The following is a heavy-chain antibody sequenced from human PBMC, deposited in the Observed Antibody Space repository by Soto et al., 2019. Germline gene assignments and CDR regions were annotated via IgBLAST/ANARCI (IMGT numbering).Heavy chain of an antibody. Sequence: EVQLVESGGGLVQPGGSLTLSCAASGFTFSSYWMNWVRQAPGQGLEWVANIDHDGSTTDYVGSVKGRFTISRVNAKKSLYLQMTSLRAEDTALYYCASDLYSGASDSWGQGTLVTVSS. V-gene: IGHV3-7*05. CDR1: GFTFSSYW. D-gene: IGHD1-26*01. CDR3: ASDLYSGASDS. J-gene: IGHJ4*02. CDR2: IDHDGSTT.